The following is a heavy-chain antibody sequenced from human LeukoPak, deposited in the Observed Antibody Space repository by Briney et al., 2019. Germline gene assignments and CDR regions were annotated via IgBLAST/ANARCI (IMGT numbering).Heavy chain of an antibody. CDR2: IYHSGRT. D-gene: IGHD6-13*01. Sequence: PSGTLSLTCAVSGGSISSTNWWSWVRQPPGMGLEWIGEIYHSGRTNYNPSLKSRVTISVDKSKNQFSLKLSSVTAADTAVYFCARDSSSWLDYFDYWGQGTLVTVSS. CDR3: ARDSSSWLDYFDY. J-gene: IGHJ4*02. V-gene: IGHV4-4*02. CDR1: GGSISSTNW.